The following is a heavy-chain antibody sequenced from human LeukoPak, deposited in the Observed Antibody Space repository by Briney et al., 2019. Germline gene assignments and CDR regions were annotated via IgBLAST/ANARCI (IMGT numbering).Heavy chain of an antibody. J-gene: IGHJ4*02. CDR3: ASMFNWNYGKDY. CDR2: IKQDGSEK. CDR1: GFIFSSSW. Sequence: GGSLRLSCVASGFIFSSSWMSWVRQAPGKGLEWVANIKQDGSEKDYADSVKGRFTISRDNAKNSLYLQMNSLRDEDTAVYYCASMFNWNYGKDYWGQGTLVTVSS. V-gene: IGHV3-7*01. D-gene: IGHD1-7*01.